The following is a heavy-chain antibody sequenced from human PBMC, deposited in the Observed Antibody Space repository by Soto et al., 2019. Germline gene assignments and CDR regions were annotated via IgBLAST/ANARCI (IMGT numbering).Heavy chain of an antibody. D-gene: IGHD3-16*02. Sequence: GGSLRLSCAASGFTVSSNYMSWVRQAPGKGLEWVSVIYSGGSTYYADSVKGRFTISRDNSKNTLYLQMNSLRAEDTAVYYCARDGRYSWSDYWGQGTLVTVSS. CDR3: ARDGRYSWSDY. CDR2: IYSGGST. V-gene: IGHV3-53*01. CDR1: GFTVSSNY. J-gene: IGHJ4*02.